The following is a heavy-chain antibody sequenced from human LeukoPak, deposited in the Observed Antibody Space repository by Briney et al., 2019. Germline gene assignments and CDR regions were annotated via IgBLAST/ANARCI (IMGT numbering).Heavy chain of an antibody. V-gene: IGHV1-18*01. CDR2: ISAYNGNT. Sequence: PGSSVKVSCKASGYTFTSYGISWVRQAPGQGLEWMGWISAYNGNTNYAQKLQGRVTMTTDTSTSTAYMELRSLRSDDTAVYYCATVDTAMVTFDYWGQGTLVTVSS. CDR3: ATVDTAMVTFDY. CDR1: GYTFTSYG. D-gene: IGHD5-18*01. J-gene: IGHJ4*02.